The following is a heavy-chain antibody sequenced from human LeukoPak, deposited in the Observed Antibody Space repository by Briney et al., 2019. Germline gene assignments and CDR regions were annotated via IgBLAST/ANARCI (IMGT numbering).Heavy chain of an antibody. D-gene: IGHD3-3*01. CDR3: ARLGLLRFLEWQPSFDY. Sequence: SETLSLTCTVSGGSISSYYWSWIRQPPGKGLEWIGYIYYSGSTNYNPSLKSRVTISVDTSKNQFSLKLSSVTAADTAVYYCARLGLLRFLEWQPSFDYWGQGTLVTVSS. CDR2: IYYSGST. CDR1: GGSISSYY. V-gene: IGHV4-59*08. J-gene: IGHJ4*02.